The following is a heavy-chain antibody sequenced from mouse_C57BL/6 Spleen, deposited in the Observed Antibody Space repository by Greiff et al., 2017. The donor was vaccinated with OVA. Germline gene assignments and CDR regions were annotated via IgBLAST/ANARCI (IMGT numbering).Heavy chain of an antibody. Sequence: QVQLQQSGPELVKPGASVKISCKASGYAFSSSWMNWVKQRPGKGLEWIGRIYPGDGDTNYNGKFKGKATLTADKSSSTAYMQLSSLTSEDSAVYYCARLPYSNYLYAMDYWGQGTSVTVSS. D-gene: IGHD2-5*01. CDR2: IYPGDGDT. J-gene: IGHJ4*01. V-gene: IGHV1-82*01. CDR1: GYAFSSSW. CDR3: ARLPYSNYLYAMDY.